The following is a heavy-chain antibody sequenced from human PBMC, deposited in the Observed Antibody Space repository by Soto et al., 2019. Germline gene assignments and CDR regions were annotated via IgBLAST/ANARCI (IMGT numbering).Heavy chain of an antibody. CDR2: ISGSGGST. CDR3: AKAVVRGALGYNWFDP. J-gene: IGHJ5*02. Sequence: GSLRLSCAASGFTFSSYAMSWVRQAPGKGLEWVSAISGSGGSTYYADSVKGRLTISRDNSKNTLYLQMNSLRAEDTAVYYCAKAVVRGALGYNWFDPWGQGTLVTVSS. V-gene: IGHV3-23*01. D-gene: IGHD3-10*01. CDR1: GFTFSSYA.